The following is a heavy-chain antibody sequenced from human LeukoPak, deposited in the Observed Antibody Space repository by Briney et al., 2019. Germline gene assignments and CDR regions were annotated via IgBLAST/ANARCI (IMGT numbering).Heavy chain of an antibody. Sequence: ASVKVSCKASGYSFTNYGITWVRQAPGLGLEWMGWINAFNGDRDQAQKFQGRVTMTTDTSTSTAYMELRSLRSDDAAVYYCARDGSGTWSDPWGQGTLVTVSS. CDR2: INAFNGDR. D-gene: IGHD3-10*01. J-gene: IGHJ5*02. CDR1: GYSFTNYG. CDR3: ARDGSGTWSDP. V-gene: IGHV1-18*01.